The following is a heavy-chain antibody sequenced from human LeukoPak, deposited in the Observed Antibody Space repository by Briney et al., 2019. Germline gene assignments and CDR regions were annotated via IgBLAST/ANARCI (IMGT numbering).Heavy chain of an antibody. CDR1: GYSFTSYW. CDR2: IYPGDSDT. V-gene: IGHV5-51*01. CDR3: ARFLRSGYYVQKSSNFDY. D-gene: IGHD3-22*01. Sequence: GESLKISCKGSGYSFTSYWIGWVRQMPGKGLEWMGIIYPGDSDTRYSPSFQGQVTISADKSISTAYLQWSSLKASDTAMYYCARFLRSGYYVQKSSNFDYWGQGTLVTVSS. J-gene: IGHJ4*02.